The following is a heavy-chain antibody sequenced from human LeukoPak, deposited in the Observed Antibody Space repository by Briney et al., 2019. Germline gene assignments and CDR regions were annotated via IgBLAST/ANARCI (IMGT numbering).Heavy chain of an antibody. D-gene: IGHD6-13*01. CDR3: AKDPTYSSSPYYFDY. CDR2: IKQDGSEK. Sequence: GGSLRLSCFASGFPFSDYLLTWVRQAPGKGLEWVANIKQDGSEKYYVDSVRGRFTISRDNTKNSLYLQINSLRAEDTAVYYCAKDPTYSSSPYYFDYWGQGTLVTVSS. CDR1: GFPFSDYL. J-gene: IGHJ4*02. V-gene: IGHV3-7*03.